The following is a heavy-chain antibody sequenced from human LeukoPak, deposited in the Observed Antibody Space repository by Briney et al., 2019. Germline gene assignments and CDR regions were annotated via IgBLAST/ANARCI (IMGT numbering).Heavy chain of an antibody. CDR3: AKAGEMATISPFDY. CDR2: IRSKANSYAT. V-gene: IGHV3-73*01. Sequence: GGSLRLSCAASGFTFSGSAMHWVRQASGKGLELVGRIRSKANSYATAYAASVKGRFTISRDDSKNTAYLQMNSLRAEDTAVYYCAKAGEMATISPFDYWGQGTLVTVSS. CDR1: GFTFSGSA. J-gene: IGHJ4*02. D-gene: IGHD5-24*01.